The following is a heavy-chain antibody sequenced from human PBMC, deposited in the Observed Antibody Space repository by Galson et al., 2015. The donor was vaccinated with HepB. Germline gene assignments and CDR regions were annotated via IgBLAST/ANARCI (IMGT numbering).Heavy chain of an antibody. Sequence: ETLSLTCAVSGGSISSSNWWSWVRQPPGKGLEWIGEIYHSGSTNYNPSLKSRVTISVDKSKNQFPLKLSSVTAADTAVYYCARGQRGYSPRAVDYWGQGTLVTVSS. CDR3: ARGQRGYSPRAVDY. CDR2: IYHSGST. CDR1: GGSISSSNW. D-gene: IGHD5-18*01. V-gene: IGHV4-4*02. J-gene: IGHJ4*02.